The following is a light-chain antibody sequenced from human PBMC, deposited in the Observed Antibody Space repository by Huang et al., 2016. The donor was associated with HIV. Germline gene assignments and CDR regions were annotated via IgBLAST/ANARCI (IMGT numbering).Light chain of an antibody. V-gene: IGKV3-11*01. CDR1: QSVSTY. CDR3: QQRINWTPYT. Sequence: EIVLTQSPATLSLSPRDRATLPCRASQSVSTYLAWYQHRPRHAPRLLIYDASNRATRIPAKYSDHGSGIDFTPAIRSLEPEDVALYYSQQRINWTPYTFGQETNLEIQ. J-gene: IGKJ2*01. CDR2: DAS.